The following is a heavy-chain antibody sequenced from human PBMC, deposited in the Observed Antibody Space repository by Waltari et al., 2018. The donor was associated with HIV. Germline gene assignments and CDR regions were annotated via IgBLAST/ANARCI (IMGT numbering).Heavy chain of an antibody. CDR1: GYTPTELS. Sequence: QVQLVQSGAEVKKPGASVTVSCKVSGYTPTELSMHCVRQAPGTGLEWMGGFDPEDGETIYAQKFQGRVTMTEDTSTDTAYMELSSLRSEDTAVYYCATDEMGKDSSGYYHGAFDIWGQGTMVTVSS. V-gene: IGHV1-24*01. D-gene: IGHD3-22*01. J-gene: IGHJ3*02. CDR2: FDPEDGET. CDR3: ATDEMGKDSSGYYHGAFDI.